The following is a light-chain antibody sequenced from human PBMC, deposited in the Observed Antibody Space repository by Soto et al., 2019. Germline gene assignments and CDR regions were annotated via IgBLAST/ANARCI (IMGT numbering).Light chain of an antibody. J-gene: IGLJ2*01. Sequence: QAVVTQPPSVSGAPGQRVTISCTGSSSNIGAGYDVHWYQQLPGTAPKLLIYGNSNRPSGVPDRFSGSKSGTSASLAITGLQAEDEADYYCQSYDSSLSGVVFGGGTQRPS. V-gene: IGLV1-40*01. CDR2: GNS. CDR1: SSNIGAGYD. CDR3: QSYDSSLSGVV.